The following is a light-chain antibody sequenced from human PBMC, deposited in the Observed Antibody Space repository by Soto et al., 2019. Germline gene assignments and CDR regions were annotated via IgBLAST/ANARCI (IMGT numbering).Light chain of an antibody. V-gene: IGKV3-20*01. CDR2: AAS. J-gene: IGKJ2*01. Sequence: EIVLTQSKGTLSLSPGERATLSCRASEILSSSYLVWYQQKPGQAPRLLIYAASRRATGIPDRFSGSGSATEYTLTINTLEPKDFAVYYCQQQGTFGQGTKLEIK. CDR1: EILSSSY. CDR3: QQQGT.